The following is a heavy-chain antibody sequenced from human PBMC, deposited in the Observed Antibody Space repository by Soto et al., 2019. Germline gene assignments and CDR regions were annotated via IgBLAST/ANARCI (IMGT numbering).Heavy chain of an antibody. V-gene: IGHV1-2*04. CDR2: INPKSGGT. CDR1: GYTFSDHQ. J-gene: IGHJ4*02. Sequence: QVQLVQSGAEVKKPGASVKVSCQASGYTFSDHQVHWVRQAPGQGLEWMGWINPKSGGTNYAQKFEGWVTMTRDPSVSTGYMELRRLKSDDTAVYYCARGGGRQQLVFYYWGQGTLVTVSS. D-gene: IGHD3-10*01. CDR3: ARGGGRQQLVFYY.